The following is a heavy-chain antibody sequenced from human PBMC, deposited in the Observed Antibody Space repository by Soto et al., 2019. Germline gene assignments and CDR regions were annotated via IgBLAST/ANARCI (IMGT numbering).Heavy chain of an antibody. CDR3: AAWAEGATEVH. CDR2: IWYDASTQ. D-gene: IGHD3-16*01. Sequence: VQLVESGGGVVQPGRSLRLSCETSGFSFSVYGMHWVHQAPGKGLEWVAVIWYDASTQFYAASVEGRFTISRDNSKAILSLQMNSLRAEDTAVYYCAAWAEGATEVHWGQGTLVTVSS. J-gene: IGHJ4*02. CDR1: GFSFSVYG. V-gene: IGHV3-33*01.